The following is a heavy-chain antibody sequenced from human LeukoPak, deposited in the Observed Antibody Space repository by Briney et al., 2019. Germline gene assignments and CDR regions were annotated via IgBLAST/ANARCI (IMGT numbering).Heavy chain of an antibody. CDR2: IRSDGSNK. CDR1: GFTFSNYG. J-gene: IGHJ5*02. CDR3: AKGVFGSGSYWYNWFDP. D-gene: IGHD3-10*01. Sequence: PGGSLRLSCAASGFTFSNYGMHWVRQAPGKGLEWVAFIRSDGSNKYYADSVKGRFTISRDNSKNTLYLQMNSLRLEDTAVYYCAKGVFGSGSYWYNWFDPWGQGTLVTVSS. V-gene: IGHV3-30*02.